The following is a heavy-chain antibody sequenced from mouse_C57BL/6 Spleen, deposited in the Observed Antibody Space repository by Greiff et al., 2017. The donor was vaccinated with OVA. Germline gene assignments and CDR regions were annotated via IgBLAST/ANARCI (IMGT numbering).Heavy chain of an antibody. V-gene: IGHV5-12*01. D-gene: IGHD2-2*01. CDR3: ARGIYYGYDGAMDY. CDR1: GFTFSDYY. CDR2: ISNGGGST. J-gene: IGHJ4*01. Sequence: EVLLVESGGGLVQPGGSLKLSCAASGFTFSDYYMYWVRQTPEKRLEWVAYISNGGGSTYYPDTVKGRFTISSDNAKNTLYLQMSRLKSEDTAWYYGARGIYYGYDGAMDYWGQGTPVTVSS.